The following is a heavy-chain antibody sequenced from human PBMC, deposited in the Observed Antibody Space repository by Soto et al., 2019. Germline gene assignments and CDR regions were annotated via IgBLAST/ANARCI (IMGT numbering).Heavy chain of an antibody. V-gene: IGHV3-30-3*01. CDR1: GCTFSSYA. CDR2: ISYDGSNK. J-gene: IGHJ4*02. CDR3: AREQEALDY. Sequence: QVQLVESGGGVVQPGRSLRLPCAVSGCTFSSYAMHWVRQAPGKGLEWVAVISYDGSNKYYADSVKGRFTISRDNSKNTLSLQMNSLRADDTAVYYCAREQEALDYWGQGTLITVSS.